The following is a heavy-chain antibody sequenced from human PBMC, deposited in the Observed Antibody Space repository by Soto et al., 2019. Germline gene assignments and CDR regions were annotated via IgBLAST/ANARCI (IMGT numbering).Heavy chain of an antibody. CDR1: GFTFSRHW. CDR3: ARVGDGYDVFDI. Sequence: VGSLRLSCAVSGFTFSRHWMHWVRQAPGKGLVWVSRINSDGSSINYADSVKGRFTISRDNAKNTLYLQMNSLRAEDTAVYYCARVGDGYDVFDIWGQGTMVTVSS. J-gene: IGHJ3*02. CDR2: INSDGSSI. D-gene: IGHD3-16*01. V-gene: IGHV3-74*01.